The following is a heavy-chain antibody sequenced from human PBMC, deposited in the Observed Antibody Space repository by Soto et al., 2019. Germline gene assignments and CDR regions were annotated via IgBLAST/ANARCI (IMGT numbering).Heavy chain of an antibody. V-gene: IGHV3-23*01. Sequence: EVQLLESGGSLVQPGGSLRLSCAASGFSFSTYAMGWVRQAPGKGLEWASAISGSGSATYYADRVKGRFTISRDNSKDTLYLQINSLRAGHTAVYYCAKDIKGTGTNVIYASWGQGSLVTVSS. J-gene: IGHJ5*02. CDR1: GFSFSTYA. D-gene: IGHD1-7*01. CDR2: ISGSGSAT. CDR3: AKDIKGTGTNVIYAS.